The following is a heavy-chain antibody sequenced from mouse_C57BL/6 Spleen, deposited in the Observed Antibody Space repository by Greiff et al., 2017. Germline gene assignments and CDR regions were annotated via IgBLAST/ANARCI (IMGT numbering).Heavy chain of an antibody. CDR1: GYTFTDYY. V-gene: IGHV1-26*01. CDR2: INPNNGGT. D-gene: IGHD1-1*01. CDR3: ASGYYGSSNY. Sequence: EVQLQQSGPELVKPGASVKISCKASGYTFTDYYMNWVKQSHGKSLEWIGDINPNNGGTSYNQKFKGKATLTVDKSSSTAYMELRSLTSEDSAVYYCASGYYGSSNYWGQGTTLTVSS. J-gene: IGHJ2*01.